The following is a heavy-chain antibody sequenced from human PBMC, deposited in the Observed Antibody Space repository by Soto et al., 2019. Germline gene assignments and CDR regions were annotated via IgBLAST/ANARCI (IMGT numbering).Heavy chain of an antibody. D-gene: IGHD6-19*01. CDR2: IYPGDSDT. CDR1: GYSFTIYC. J-gene: IGHJ4*02. Sequence: GESLKIFCKGSGYSFTIYCIGWVLQMPGKGLERMGIIYPGDSDTRYSPSFQGQVTISADKSITTTYLQWSSLKASDTAIYYCARLFDTSGCYDYWGQGTLVTVSS. CDR3: ARLFDTSGCYDY. V-gene: IGHV5-51*01.